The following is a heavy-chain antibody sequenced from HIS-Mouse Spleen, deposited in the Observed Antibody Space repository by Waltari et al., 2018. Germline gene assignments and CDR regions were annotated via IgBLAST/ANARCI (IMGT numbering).Heavy chain of an antibody. CDR1: GGSISSSSYY. CDR3: AREIPYSSSWYDWYFDL. Sequence: QLQLQESGPGLVKPSETLSLTCTVSGGSISSSSYYWGWIRQPPGKGLEWIGRIYYSGRTYDNPYLKSRVTISVDTSKNQFSLKLSSVTAADTAVYYCAREIPYSSSWYDWYFDLWGRGTLVTVSS. D-gene: IGHD6-13*01. V-gene: IGHV4-39*07. CDR2: IYYSGRT. J-gene: IGHJ2*01.